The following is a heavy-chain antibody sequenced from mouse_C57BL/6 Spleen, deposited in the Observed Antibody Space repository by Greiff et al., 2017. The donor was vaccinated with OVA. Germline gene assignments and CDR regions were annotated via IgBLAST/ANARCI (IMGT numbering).Heavy chain of an antibody. CDR1: GYAFSSSW. CDR3: ARGHYYGYDPFAY. Sequence: QVQLQQSGPELVKPGASVKISCKASGYAFSSSWMNWVKQRPGKGLEWIGRIYPGDGDTTYNGKFKGKATLTADKSSSTAYMQLSSLTSEDSAVYFCARGHYYGYDPFAYWGQGTLVTVSA. J-gene: IGHJ3*01. CDR2: IYPGDGDT. D-gene: IGHD2-2*01. V-gene: IGHV1-82*01.